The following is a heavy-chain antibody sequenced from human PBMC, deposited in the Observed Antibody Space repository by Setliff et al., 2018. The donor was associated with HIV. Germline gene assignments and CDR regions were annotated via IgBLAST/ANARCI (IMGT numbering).Heavy chain of an antibody. CDR1: GASISSHNYY. V-gene: IGHV4-39*01. CDR3: TIPASSLAPN. Sequence: SETLSLTCTVSGASISSHNYYWGWIRQSPGKGLEWIASIRSSGDTYHNPSFQSRVIISVDTSNNQISLKLTSVTAADTAVYYCTIPASSLAPNWGRGTQVTVSS. CDR2: IRSSGDT. J-gene: IGHJ4*02.